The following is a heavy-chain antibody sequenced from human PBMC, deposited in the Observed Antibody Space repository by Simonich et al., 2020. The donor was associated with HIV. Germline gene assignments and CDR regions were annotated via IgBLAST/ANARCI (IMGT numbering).Heavy chain of an antibody. CDR3: ALGWGSGWYFDL. V-gene: IGHV3-7*01. CDR2: INQDGREK. Sequence: EVQLVESGGGLVQSGGSLRLSCAASGFTFSNHWMTWVRQSPGKGVEWVAKINQDGREKNYLDSVKGRFTISRDNAKNSLSLLMNSLRDEDTALYYCALGWGSGWYFDLWGRATLVTVSS. J-gene: IGHJ2*01. D-gene: IGHD7-27*01. CDR1: GFTFSNHW.